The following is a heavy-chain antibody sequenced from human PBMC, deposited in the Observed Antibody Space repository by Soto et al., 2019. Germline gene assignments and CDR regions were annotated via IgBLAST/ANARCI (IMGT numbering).Heavy chain of an antibody. CDR3: ARGSPTIFFWFDP. CDR2: INPNSGGT. V-gene: IGHV1-2*04. CDR1: GYTFTSYA. J-gene: IGHJ5*02. Sequence: ASVKVSCKASGYTFTSYAMHWVRQAPGQRLEWMGWINPNSGGTNYAQKFQGWVTMTRDTSISTAYMELSRLRSDDTAVYYCARGSPTIFFWFDPWGQGTLVTVSS. D-gene: IGHD3-3*01.